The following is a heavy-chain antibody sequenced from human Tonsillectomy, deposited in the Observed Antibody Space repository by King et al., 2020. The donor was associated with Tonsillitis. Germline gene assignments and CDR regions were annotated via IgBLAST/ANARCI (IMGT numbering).Heavy chain of an antibody. CDR3: ARASGGCSGGSCYSGWYFGL. CDR2: IYTSGGT. V-gene: IGHV4-61*02. D-gene: IGHD2-15*01. J-gene: IGHJ2*01. CDR1: GGSTSTGSYY. Sequence: QLQLQESGPGLVKPSQTLSLSCTVSGGSTSTGSYYWSWIRQPAGKGLEWIGRIYTSGGTNYNPSLKSRVSISLDTSKNQFSLKLSSVTAADTAVYFCARASGGCSGGSCYSGWYFGLWGRGTLVTVSS.